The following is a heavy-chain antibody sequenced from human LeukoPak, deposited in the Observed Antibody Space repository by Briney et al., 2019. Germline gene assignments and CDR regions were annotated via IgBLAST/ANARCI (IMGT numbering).Heavy chain of an antibody. D-gene: IGHD7-27*01. CDR1: GGSISSYY. V-gene: IGHV4-59*01. CDR2: IYYSGST. CDR3: ARVLTGDSGDYFDH. J-gene: IGHJ4*02. Sequence: SETLSLTCTVSGGSISSYYWSWIRQPPGKGLEWIGYIYYSGSTNYNPSLKSRVTTSVDTSKNQFSLKLSSVTAADTAVYYCARVLTGDSGDYFDHWGQGTLVTVSS.